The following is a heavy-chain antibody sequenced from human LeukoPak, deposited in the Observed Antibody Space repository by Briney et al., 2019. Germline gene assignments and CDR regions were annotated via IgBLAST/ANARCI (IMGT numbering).Heavy chain of an antibody. J-gene: IGHJ4*02. D-gene: IGHD6-13*01. CDR2: ISSEGTSV. CDR3: ARAPRRSSSPYYFDY. V-gene: IGHV3-74*01. CDR1: GFTFSSYG. Sequence: GGTLRLSCAASGFTFSSYGMSWVRQAPGKGLMWVSRISSEGTSVSYADSVKGRFTIDRDNAKNTLDLQMDSLGAEDTAVYYCARAPRRSSSPYYFDYWGQGTLVTVSS.